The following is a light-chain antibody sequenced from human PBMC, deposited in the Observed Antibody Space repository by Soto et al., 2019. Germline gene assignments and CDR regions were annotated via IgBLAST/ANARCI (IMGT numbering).Light chain of an antibody. J-gene: IGLJ2*01. CDR2: GDN. CDR1: SGSIGSNF. V-gene: IGLV6-57*03. CDR3: QSYHTATVI. Sequence: NFMLTQPHSVSESPGKTVTISCTRSSGSIGSNFVQWYQLRPGSAPTTVIYGDNQRPSGVPDRFSGSFDSSSNSASLTISGLKPEDEADYFCQSYHTATVIFGGGTTLTVL.